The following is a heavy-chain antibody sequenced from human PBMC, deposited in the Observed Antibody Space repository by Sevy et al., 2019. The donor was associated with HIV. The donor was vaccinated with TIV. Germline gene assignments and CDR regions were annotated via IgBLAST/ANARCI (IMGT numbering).Heavy chain of an antibody. V-gene: IGHV4-4*02. CDR1: GGSISSSNW. Sequence: SETLSLTCGVSGGSISSSNWWHWVRQPPGKGLEWIGEMYRSGSTNYNPSLKSRVTISVENSKNQFSLQVNSVTAADTAVYYGARGFDTPRGFDPWGQGTLVTVSS. D-gene: IGHD3-10*01. CDR3: ARGFDTPRGFDP. J-gene: IGHJ5*02. CDR2: MYRSGST.